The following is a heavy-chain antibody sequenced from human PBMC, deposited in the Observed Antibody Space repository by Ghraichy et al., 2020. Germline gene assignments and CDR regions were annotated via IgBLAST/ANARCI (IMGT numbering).Heavy chain of an antibody. CDR3: ASGPQGELLPPFDY. V-gene: IGHV3-30-3*01. CDR2: ISYDGSNK. CDR1: GFTFSSYA. J-gene: IGHJ4*02. D-gene: IGHD1-26*01. Sequence: GESLNISCAASGFTFSSYAMHWVRQAPGKGLEWVAVISYDGSNKYYADSVKGRFTISRDNSKNTLYLQMNSLRAEDTAVYYCASGPQGELLPPFDYWGQGTLVTVSS.